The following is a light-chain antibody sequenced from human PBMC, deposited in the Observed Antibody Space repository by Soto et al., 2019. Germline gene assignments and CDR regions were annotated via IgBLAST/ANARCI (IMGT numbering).Light chain of an antibody. J-gene: IGKJ4*01. CDR3: QQYNSYSPLT. V-gene: IGKV1-5*03. CDR2: KAS. Sequence: IQMTQTPSTLPASVGDRVTITCQANQSISTWLAWYQQKPGKAPNLLIYKASRLETGVPSRFSGSGSGTEFTLTISFLQSDDFATYYCQQYNSYSPLTFGGGTKVDI. CDR1: QSISTW.